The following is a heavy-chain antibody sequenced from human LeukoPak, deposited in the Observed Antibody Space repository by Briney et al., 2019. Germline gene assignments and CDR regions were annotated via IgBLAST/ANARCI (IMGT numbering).Heavy chain of an antibody. CDR1: GYTFTSYD. D-gene: IGHD2-2*01. J-gene: IGHJ5*02. V-gene: IGHV1-8*01. CDR3: ARVWCSSTNCLNGWFDP. Sequence: ASVTVSCKASGYTFTSYDINWVRQATGQGLEWMGWMNPNSGNTGYAQKFQGRVTMTRNTSISTAYIELSSLRSEDTAVYYCARVWCSSTNCLNGWFDPWGQGTLVAVSS. CDR2: MNPNSGNT.